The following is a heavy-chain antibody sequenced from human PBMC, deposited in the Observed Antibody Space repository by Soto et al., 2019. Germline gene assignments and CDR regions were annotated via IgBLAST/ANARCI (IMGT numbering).Heavy chain of an antibody. D-gene: IGHD6-6*01. Sequence: QVHLVESGGGVVQPGRSLRLSCAASGFSFSFSGMHWVRQAPGKGLEWVAGLWYDGSSENYADSVKGRFTISRHNSMNTLHLQMDSLRVEDTAMYYCARVAARVWYYFDYWGQGTLVTVSS. CDR2: LWYDGSSE. CDR1: GFSFSFSG. J-gene: IGHJ4*02. CDR3: ARVAARVWYYFDY. V-gene: IGHV3-33*01.